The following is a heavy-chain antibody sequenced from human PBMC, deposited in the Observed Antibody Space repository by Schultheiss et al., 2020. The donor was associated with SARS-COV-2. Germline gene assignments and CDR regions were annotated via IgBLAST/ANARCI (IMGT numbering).Heavy chain of an antibody. CDR3: ARVQGIQRWEDYGMDV. CDR2: ISSSSSYT. D-gene: IGHD5-18*01. V-gene: IGHV3-11*06. CDR1: GFTFSDYY. J-gene: IGHJ6*02. Sequence: GGSLRLSCAASGFTFSDYYMSWIRQAPGKGLEWVSYISSSSSYTNYADSVKGRFTISRDNAKNSLYLQMNSLRAEDTAVYYCARVQGIQRWEDYGMDVWGQGTTVTVSS.